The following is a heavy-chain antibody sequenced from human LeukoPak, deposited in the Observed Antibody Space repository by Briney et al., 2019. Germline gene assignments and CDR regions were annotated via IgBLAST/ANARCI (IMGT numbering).Heavy chain of an antibody. CDR2: IYYSGST. V-gene: IGHV4-59*01. Sequence: SETLSLTCTVSGGSISSYYWSWIRQPPGKGLEWIGYIYYSGSTNYNPSLKSRVTISVDTSKNQFSLKLSSVTAADTAMYYCAREIHGDYYFDYWGQGTLVTVSS. D-gene: IGHD3-3*01. CDR3: AREIHGDYYFDY. J-gene: IGHJ4*02. CDR1: GGSISSYY.